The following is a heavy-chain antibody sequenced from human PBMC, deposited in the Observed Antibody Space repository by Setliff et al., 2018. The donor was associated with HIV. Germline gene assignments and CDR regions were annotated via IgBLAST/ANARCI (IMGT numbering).Heavy chain of an antibody. CDR2: IYSNGGT. CDR1: GGSFSAYY. CDR3: ARDQSIAARYLFDP. Sequence: SETLSLTCAVYGGSFSAYYWSWVRQPPGKRLEWIGYIYSNGGTAYNPSLKSRVTISVDKSKNQFSLKLTSVTAADTAVYYCARDQSIAARYLFDPWGQGTLVTVSS. J-gene: IGHJ5*02. V-gene: IGHV4-59*12. D-gene: IGHD6-6*01.